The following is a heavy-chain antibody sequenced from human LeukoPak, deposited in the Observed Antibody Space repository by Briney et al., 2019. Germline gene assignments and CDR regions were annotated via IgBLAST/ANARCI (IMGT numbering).Heavy chain of an antibody. D-gene: IGHD2/OR15-2a*01. J-gene: IGHJ4*02. CDR1: GFTFSRYG. Sequence: GGSLRLSCAASGFTFSRYGMHWVRQAPGKGLEWVAVIWHDGSIEYYADSVKGRFTIFKDNSKNTLYLQMNSLRAEDTAVYYCTRADEMNMDYWGQGTLVTVSS. V-gene: IGHV3-33*03. CDR2: IWHDGSIE. CDR3: TRADEMNMDY.